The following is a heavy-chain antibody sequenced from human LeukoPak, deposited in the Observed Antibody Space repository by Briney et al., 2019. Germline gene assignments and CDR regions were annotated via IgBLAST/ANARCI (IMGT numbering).Heavy chain of an antibody. V-gene: IGHV3-53*01. J-gene: IGHJ2*01. CDR3: ARVGDHFHWNLDL. CDR1: GFSVSTYY. Sequence: GGSLRLSCAASGFSVSTYYMNRVRQAPGKGLEWVSIIYSGATTYYADSVKGRFTISRDTSKNTVSLQMNSLRAEDTAVYFCARVGDHFHWNLDLWGRGTLVSVSS. CDR2: IYSGATT. D-gene: IGHD3-3*02.